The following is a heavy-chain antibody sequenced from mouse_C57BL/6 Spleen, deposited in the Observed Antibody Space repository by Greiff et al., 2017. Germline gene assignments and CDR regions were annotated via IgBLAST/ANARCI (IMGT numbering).Heavy chain of an antibody. CDR1: GYTFTSYW. J-gene: IGHJ4*01. CDR2: IHPNSGST. CDR3: ARGGGYDSYYAMDY. Sequence: QVQLQQSGAELVKPGASVKLSCKASGYTFTSYWMHWVKQRPGQGLEWIGMIHPNSGSTNYNEKFKSKATLTVDKSSSTAYMQLSSLTSEDSAVYYCARGGGYDSYYAMDYWGQGTSVTVSS. D-gene: IGHD2-4*01. V-gene: IGHV1-64*01.